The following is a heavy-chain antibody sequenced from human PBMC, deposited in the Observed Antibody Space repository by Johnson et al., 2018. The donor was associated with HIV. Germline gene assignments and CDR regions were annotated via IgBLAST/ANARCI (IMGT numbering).Heavy chain of an antibody. CDR2: SNWNGVST. CDR1: GFTVSSNY. D-gene: IGHD2-15*01. V-gene: IGHV3-20*04. CDR3: ATSLSREDSFDI. J-gene: IGHJ3*02. Sequence: VQLVESGGGLVQPGGSLRLSCAASGFTVSSNYMSWVRQAPGKGLEWVSGSNWNGVSTGYADSVKGRFTISRDNAKNSVSLQMNSLRAEDKALYYCATSLSREDSFDIWGQGTMVTVSS.